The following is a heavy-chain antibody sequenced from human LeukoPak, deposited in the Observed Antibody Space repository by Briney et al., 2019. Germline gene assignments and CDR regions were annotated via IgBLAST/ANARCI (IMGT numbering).Heavy chain of an antibody. CDR3: ARGGFFGSGSLFDS. CDR1: GGSMSNYY. J-gene: IGHJ4*02. Sequence: PSETLSLTCTVSGGSMSNYYWTWIRQRPGKGLEWIGYIYYSGFTFYSPSLKTRFFISLDTSENQVSLKVNSVTAADTAVYYCARGGFFGSGSLFDSWGQGTLVTVSS. CDR2: IYYSGFT. D-gene: IGHD3-10*01. V-gene: IGHV4-59*06.